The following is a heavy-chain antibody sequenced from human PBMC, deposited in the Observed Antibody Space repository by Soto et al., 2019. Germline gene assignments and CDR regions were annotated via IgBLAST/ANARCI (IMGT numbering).Heavy chain of an antibody. J-gene: IGHJ2*01. CDR3: AKGVPSYDSSDPKGWYFDL. Sequence: EVQLLESGGGLVQPGGSLRLSCAASGFTFSSYAMSWVRQAPGKGLEWVSAISGSGGSTYYADSVKGRFTISSDNSKNTLYLQMNSLRAEDTAVYYCAKGVPSYDSSDPKGWYFDLWGRGTLVTVSS. D-gene: IGHD3-22*01. CDR2: ISGSGGST. V-gene: IGHV3-23*01. CDR1: GFTFSSYA.